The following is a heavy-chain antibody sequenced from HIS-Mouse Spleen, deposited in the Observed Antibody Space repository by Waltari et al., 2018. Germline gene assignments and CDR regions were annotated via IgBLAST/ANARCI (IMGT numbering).Heavy chain of an antibody. D-gene: IGHD6-13*01. CDR1: VAAIRRSSYY. CDR3: AREIPYSSSWYDWYFDL. V-gene: IGHV4-39*07. Sequence: QLQLQESRPGLVKPSETLSLTRPVPVAAIRRSSYYWGWIRQPPGTGLEWLWSIYYRGSTYYNPSLKSRVTISVDTSKNQFSLKLSSVTAADTAVYYCAREIPYSSSWYDWYFDLWGRGTLVTVSS. J-gene: IGHJ2*01. CDR2: IYYRGST.